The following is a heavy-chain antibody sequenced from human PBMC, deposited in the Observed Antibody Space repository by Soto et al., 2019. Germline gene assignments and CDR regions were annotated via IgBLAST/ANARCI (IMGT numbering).Heavy chain of an antibody. V-gene: IGHV2-5*02. CDR2: IYWDDDK. Sequence: QITLKESGPTLVKPTQTLTLTCTFSGFSLSARAMGVGWIRQPPGKALEWLAVIYWDDDKRYSPSLKNRLTITKDTSKNPVVLTMTNMDPVDTATYYCAHTRWGDFWSGYVGWLDPWGQGTLVTVSS. CDR3: AHTRWGDFWSGYVGWLDP. CDR1: GFSLSARAMG. D-gene: IGHD3-3*01. J-gene: IGHJ5*02.